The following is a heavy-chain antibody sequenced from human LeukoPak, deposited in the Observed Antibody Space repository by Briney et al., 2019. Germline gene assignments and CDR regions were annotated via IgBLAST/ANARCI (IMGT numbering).Heavy chain of an antibody. D-gene: IGHD4-17*01. Sequence: SVKVSCKASGGTFSSYAISWVRQAPGQGLEWMGGIIPIFGTANYAQKLQDRVTITADESTSTAYMELSSLRSEDTAVYYCARSERDATVTTDYWGQGTLVTVSS. J-gene: IGHJ4*02. CDR2: IIPIFGTA. CDR1: GGTFSSYA. CDR3: ARSERDATVTTDY. V-gene: IGHV1-69*13.